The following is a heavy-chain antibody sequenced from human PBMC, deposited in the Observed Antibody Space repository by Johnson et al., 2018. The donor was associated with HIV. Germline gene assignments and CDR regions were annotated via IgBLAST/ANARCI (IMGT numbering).Heavy chain of an antibody. CDR2: INWNGGST. V-gene: IGHV3-20*04. Sequence: VQLVDSGGGVVRPGGSLRLSCAASGFNFDDYGMSWVRQAPGKGLEWVSGINWNGGSTGYADSVKGRFTISRDNAKNSLYLQMNSLRAEDTALYYCARVGDRAMIVGGTDAFDIWGQGTMVTVSS. CDR3: ARVGDRAMIVGGTDAFDI. D-gene: IGHD3-22*01. CDR1: GFNFDDYG. J-gene: IGHJ3*02.